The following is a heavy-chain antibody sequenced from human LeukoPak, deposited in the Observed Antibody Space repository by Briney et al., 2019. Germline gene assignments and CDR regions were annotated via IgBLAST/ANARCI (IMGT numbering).Heavy chain of an antibody. CDR2: INPNSGGT. Sequence: SVQVSCQASRWTFTCYYMHWVRQAPGQGLEWMGCINPNSGGTNYAQKFQGRVTMTSDTSISTAYMELSRLRSDDTDVYYCARERRYCSGGSCYSPPYYYYYGMDVWGQGTRVTVS. V-gene: IGHV1-2*02. CDR3: ARERRYCSGGSCYSPPYYYYYGMDV. D-gene: IGHD2-15*01. CDR1: RWTFTCYY. J-gene: IGHJ6*02.